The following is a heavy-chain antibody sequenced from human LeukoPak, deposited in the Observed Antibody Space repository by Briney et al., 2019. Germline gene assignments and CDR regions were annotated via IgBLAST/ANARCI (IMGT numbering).Heavy chain of an antibody. J-gene: IGHJ4*02. V-gene: IGHV3-23*01. CDR2: ITSSGAAT. CDR1: GFTFSSYS. CDR3: AKDRPNYYGSNGHYYKLNGDC. D-gene: IGHD3-22*01. Sequence: GGSLRLSCAASGFTFSSYSMNWVRQAPGKGLEWVSSITSSGAATYYADSVKGRFTISRDNSDNTLYLQMNSLRAEDTAVYYCAKDRPNYYGSNGHYYKLNGDCWGQGTLVTFSS.